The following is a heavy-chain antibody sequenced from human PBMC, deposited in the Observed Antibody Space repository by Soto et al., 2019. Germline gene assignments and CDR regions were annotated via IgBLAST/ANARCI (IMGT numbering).Heavy chain of an antibody. V-gene: IGHV3-23*01. CDR3: AKGTRGYDILNWAGDYYHGMDV. J-gene: IGHJ6*02. D-gene: IGHD3-9*01. CDR1: GFTFSSYA. CDR2: ISGSGGST. Sequence: GGSLRLSCAASGFTFSSYAMSWVRQAPGKGLEWVSAISGSGGSTYYADSVKGRFTISRDNSKNTLYLQMNSLRAEDTAVYYCAKGTRGYDILNWAGDYYHGMDVWGQGTTVTVSS.